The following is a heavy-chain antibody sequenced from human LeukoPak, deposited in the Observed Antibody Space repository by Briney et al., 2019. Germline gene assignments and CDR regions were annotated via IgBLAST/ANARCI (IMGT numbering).Heavy chain of an antibody. CDR1: GYFISSGYY. CDR2: IYYSGNT. Sequence: SETLSLTCAVSGYFISSGYYWGWIRQPPGKGLEWIGTIYYSGNTYYNPSLKSRVSISVDTSKNQFSLKLSSVTAADTAVYYCARQAVAGNGFDYWGQGTLVTVSS. V-gene: IGHV4-38-2*01. J-gene: IGHJ4*02. CDR3: ARQAVAGNGFDY. D-gene: IGHD6-19*01.